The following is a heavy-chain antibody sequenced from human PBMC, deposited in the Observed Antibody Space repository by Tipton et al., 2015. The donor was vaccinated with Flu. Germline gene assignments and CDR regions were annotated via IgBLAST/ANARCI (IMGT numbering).Heavy chain of an antibody. V-gene: IGHV4-38-2*01. CDR1: ANSISSDFF. D-gene: IGHD1-1*01. Sequence: TLSLTCAASANSISSDFFWGWIRQPPGKGLEWIGTINHSGATYYNPSLKSRVTTSMDTSKKQLSLKLRSVTAADTAVYYCVGAPNWHYFDYWGQGTLVTVSS. CDR3: VGAPNWHYFDY. CDR2: INHSGAT. J-gene: IGHJ4*02.